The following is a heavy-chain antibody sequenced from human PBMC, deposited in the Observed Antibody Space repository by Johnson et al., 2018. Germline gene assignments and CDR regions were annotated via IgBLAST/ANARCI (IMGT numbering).Heavy chain of an antibody. D-gene: IGHD2-15*01. CDR2: IYYSGST. CDR1: GGSISSYY. J-gene: IGHJ6*02. CDR3: ARGKNRYSVGAYYYGMDV. V-gene: IGHV4-59*01. Sequence: QVQLQESGPGLVKPSETLSLTCTVSGGSISSYYWSWIRQPPGKGLEWSGYIYYSGSTNYNPSLKSRVTISVDTSKNQFSLKLSSVTAADTAVYYCARGKNRYSVGAYYYGMDVGGQGTTVTVSS.